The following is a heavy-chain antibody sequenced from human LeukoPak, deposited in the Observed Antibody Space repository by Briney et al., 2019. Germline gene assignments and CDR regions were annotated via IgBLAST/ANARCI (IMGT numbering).Heavy chain of an antibody. CDR3: ARRRLVRGVIEYYYYYYMDV. D-gene: IGHD3-10*01. CDR1: GGSFSGYY. CDR2: INHSGST. Sequence: SETLSLTCAVYGGSFSGYYWSWIRQPPGKGLEWIGEINHSGSTNYNPSLKSRVTISVDTSKNQFSLKLSSVTAADTAVYYCARRRLVRGVIEYYYYYYMDVWGKGTTVSIFS. J-gene: IGHJ6*03. V-gene: IGHV4-34*01.